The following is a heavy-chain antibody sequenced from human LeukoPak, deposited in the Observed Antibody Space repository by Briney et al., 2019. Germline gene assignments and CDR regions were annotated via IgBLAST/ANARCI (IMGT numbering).Heavy chain of an antibody. D-gene: IGHD6-19*01. J-gene: IGHJ3*02. Sequence: GGSLRLSCAASGFTFSSYAMSWVRQAPGKGLEWVSVIYSGGSTYYADSVKGRFTISRDNSKNTLYLQMNSLRAEDTAVYYCARISSTGYSSGWFDAFDIWGQGTMVTVSS. CDR3: ARISSTGYSSGWFDAFDI. CDR2: IYSGGST. V-gene: IGHV3-53*01. CDR1: GFTFSSYA.